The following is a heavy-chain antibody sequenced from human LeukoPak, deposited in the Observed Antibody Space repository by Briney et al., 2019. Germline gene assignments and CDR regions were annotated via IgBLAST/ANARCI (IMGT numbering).Heavy chain of an antibody. CDR1: GFTFSYYG. V-gene: IGHV3-30*18. CDR2: ISYDGSNK. D-gene: IGHD3-10*01. J-gene: IGHJ3*02. CDR3: AKFGLAGSGRYHDAFDI. Sequence: GGSLRLSCAASGFTFSYYGMHWVRQAPGKGLEWVAIISYDGSNKYYADSVKGRFTISRDDSMNTLYLQMNSLRAEDTAVYYCAKFGLAGSGRYHDAFDIWGQGTMVTVSS.